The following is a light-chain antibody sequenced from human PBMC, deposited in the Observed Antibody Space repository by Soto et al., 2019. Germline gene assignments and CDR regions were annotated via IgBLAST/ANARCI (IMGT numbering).Light chain of an antibody. CDR3: QQYNSYSPT. Sequence: DIQMTQSPSTLSASVGDRVTNTHRVSQSISSWLAWYQQKPGKAPKLLIHDASSLESGVPSRFSGSGSGTEFTLTISSLQPDDFATYYCQQYNSYSPTFGQGTKVDIK. CDR2: DAS. CDR1: QSISSW. V-gene: IGKV1-5*01. J-gene: IGKJ1*01.